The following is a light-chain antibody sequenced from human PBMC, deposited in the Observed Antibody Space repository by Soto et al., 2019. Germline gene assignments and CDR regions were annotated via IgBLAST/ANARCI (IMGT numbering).Light chain of an antibody. V-gene: IGKV3-20*01. Sequence: EIVLTQSPGTLSLSPGERATLSCRASQTVSNNHLAWYQQKPGQAPRLVIYGASNRATGIPDRFSASGSGTDFTLTISRLEPEDFAVYYCQQYISSPLTFGQGTKVDIK. CDR1: QTVSNNH. CDR2: GAS. J-gene: IGKJ1*01. CDR3: QQYISSPLT.